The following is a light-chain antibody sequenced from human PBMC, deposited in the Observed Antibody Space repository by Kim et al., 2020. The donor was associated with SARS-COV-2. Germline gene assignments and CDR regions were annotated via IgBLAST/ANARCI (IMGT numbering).Light chain of an antibody. J-gene: IGLJ3*02. CDR3: NSYAGDDNLGV. V-gene: IGLV2-8*01. CDR1: RSDVSGLNS. CDR2: EDN. Sequence: TTSVTEPRSDVSGLNSVSRYQQRPGKPPKLIVYEDNKRPSGVPDRFSGSKSGSTASLTVSGLQAEDEADYYCNSYAGDDNLGVSGGGTKLTVL.